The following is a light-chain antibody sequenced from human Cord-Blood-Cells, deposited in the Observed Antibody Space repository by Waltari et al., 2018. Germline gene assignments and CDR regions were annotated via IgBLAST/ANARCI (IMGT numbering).Light chain of an antibody. CDR1: SSDVGGYNY. V-gene: IGLV2-11*01. CDR2: DVS. Sequence: QSALTQPPSVSGSPGQSVTISCTGTSSDVGGYNYVPWYQQHPGKAPKLMIYDVSKRPSGVPDRFSGSKSGNTASLTISGLQAEDEADYYCCSYAGSYTYVFGTGTKVTVL. CDR3: CSYAGSYTYV. J-gene: IGLJ1*01.